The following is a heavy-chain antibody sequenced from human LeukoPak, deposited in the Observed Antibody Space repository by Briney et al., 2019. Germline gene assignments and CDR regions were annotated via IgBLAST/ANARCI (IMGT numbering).Heavy chain of an antibody. D-gene: IGHD2-21*02. V-gene: IGHV3-48*01. CDR3: AKDLVAVTNFYYFDY. CDR2: ISSSSSII. Sequence: GGSLRLSCAASGFTFSSYSMNWVRQAPGKGLEWVSYISSSSSIIYYADSVKGRFTISRDNAKNSLYLQMNSLRAEDTAVYYCAKDLVAVTNFYYFDYWGQGTLVTVSS. J-gene: IGHJ4*02. CDR1: GFTFSSYS.